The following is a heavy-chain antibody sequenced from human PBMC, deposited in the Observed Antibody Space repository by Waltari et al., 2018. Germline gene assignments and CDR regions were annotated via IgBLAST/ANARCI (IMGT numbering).Heavy chain of an antibody. J-gene: IGHJ4*02. V-gene: IGHV3-43D*04. Sequence: EVQLVESGGVVVQPGGSLRLSCAASGFTFDDYAMPWVRQARGKGLEWVSLISWDGGSTYDADSVKGRFTISRDNSKNSLYLQMNSLRAEDTALYYCAKDIIAVAGEYYFDYWGQGTLVTVSS. CDR1: GFTFDDYA. CDR3: AKDIIAVAGEYYFDY. D-gene: IGHD6-19*01. CDR2: ISWDGGST.